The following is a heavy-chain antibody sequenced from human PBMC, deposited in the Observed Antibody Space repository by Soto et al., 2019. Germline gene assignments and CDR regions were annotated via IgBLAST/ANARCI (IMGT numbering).Heavy chain of an antibody. CDR3: ARHANMFSGSGTSNFDY. D-gene: IGHD3-10*01. CDR2: IYYSGST. V-gene: IGHV4-39*01. CDR1: GGSISSSDYY. J-gene: IGHJ4*01. Sequence: SETLSLTCTVSGGSISSSDYYWGWIRQPPGKGLEWIGSIYYSGSTYYNPSLKSRVTISVDTSKSQFSLMLSSVTAADTAVYYCARHANMFSGSGTSNFDYWGQGTLVTVSS.